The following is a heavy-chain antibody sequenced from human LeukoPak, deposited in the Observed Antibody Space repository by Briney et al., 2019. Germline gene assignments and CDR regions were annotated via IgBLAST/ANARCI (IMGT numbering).Heavy chain of an antibody. D-gene: IGHD3-22*01. CDR2: ISSSSSYI. V-gene: IGHV3-21*01. J-gene: IGHJ4*02. Sequence: GGSLRLSCAASGFTFSSYSMNWVRQAPGKGLEWVSSISSSSSYIYYADSMKGRFTISRDNAKNSLYLQMNSLRAEDTAVYYCANYYDSSGLRYWGQGTLVTVSS. CDR1: GFTFSSYS. CDR3: ANYYDSSGLRY.